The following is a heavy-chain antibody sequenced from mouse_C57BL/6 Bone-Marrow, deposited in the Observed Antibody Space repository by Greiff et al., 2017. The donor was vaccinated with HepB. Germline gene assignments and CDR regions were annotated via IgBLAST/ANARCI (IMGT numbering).Heavy chain of an antibody. D-gene: IGHD2-3*01. CDR2: IHPNSGST. Sequence: VQLQQPGAELVKPGASVKLSCKASGYTFTSYWMHWVKQRPGQGLEWIGMIHPNSGSTHYNEKFKSKATLTVDKSSSTAYMQLSSLTSEDSAVYYCARWPYDYFDYWGQGTTLTVSS. CDR1: GYTFTSYW. V-gene: IGHV1-64*01. J-gene: IGHJ2*01. CDR3: ARWPYDYFDY.